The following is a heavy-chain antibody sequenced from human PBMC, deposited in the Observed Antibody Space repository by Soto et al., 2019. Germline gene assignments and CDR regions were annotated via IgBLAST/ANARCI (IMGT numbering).Heavy chain of an antibody. CDR2: IIPIFGTA. CDR1: GGTFSSYA. J-gene: IGHJ6*02. CDR3: AGVRGVLINGGGYYYGMDV. D-gene: IGHD3-10*02. V-gene: IGHV1-69*06. Sequence: QVQLVQSGAEVKKPGSSVKVSCKASGGTFSSYAISWVRQAPGQGLEWMGGIIPIFGTANYAQKFQGRVTITADKSTSTAYMELSSLGSEDTAVYYCAGVRGVLINGGGYYYGMDVWGQGTTVTVSS.